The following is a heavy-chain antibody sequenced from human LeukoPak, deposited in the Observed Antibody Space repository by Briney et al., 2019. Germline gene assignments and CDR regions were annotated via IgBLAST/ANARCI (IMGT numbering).Heavy chain of an antibody. D-gene: IGHD5-18*01. CDR3: AKSGYSYGYGFDY. CDR2: IYPGDSDT. J-gene: IGHJ4*01. V-gene: IGHV5-51*01. CDR1: GFTFTSYW. Sequence: GESLKISCKGSGFTFTSYWIGWVRQMPGKGLEWTGIIYPGDSDTRYSPSFQGQVIISADKSISTAYLQWSSLKASDTAMYYCAKSGYSYGYGFDYWGQGTLVTVSS.